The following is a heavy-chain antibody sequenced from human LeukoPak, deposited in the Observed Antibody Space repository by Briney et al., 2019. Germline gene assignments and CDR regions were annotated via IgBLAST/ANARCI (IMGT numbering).Heavy chain of an antibody. D-gene: IGHD5-18*01. CDR3: ARFLPDTADDY. CDR2: ISPYNGNT. V-gene: IGHV1-18*01. Sequence: ASVKVSCKASGYTFSSSGISWVRQAPGQGLEWMGWISPYNGNTKYAQIFQGRVTMTTDTSTSTAYMELSRLRSDDTAVYYCARFLPDTADDYWGQGTLVTVSS. J-gene: IGHJ4*02. CDR1: GYTFSSSG.